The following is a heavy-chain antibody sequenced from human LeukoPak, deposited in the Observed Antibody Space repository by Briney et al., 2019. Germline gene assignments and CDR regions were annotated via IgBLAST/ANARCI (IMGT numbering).Heavy chain of an antibody. Sequence: GESLKISCKGSGYSFTSYWIGWVRQLPGKGLEWMGIIYPGDSDTRYSPSFQGQVTTSADKSISTAYLQWSSLKASDTAMYYCARLVFAAATISPFDYWGQGTLVTVSS. CDR1: GYSFTSYW. J-gene: IGHJ4*02. CDR2: IYPGDSDT. D-gene: IGHD6-13*01. V-gene: IGHV5-51*01. CDR3: ARLVFAAATISPFDY.